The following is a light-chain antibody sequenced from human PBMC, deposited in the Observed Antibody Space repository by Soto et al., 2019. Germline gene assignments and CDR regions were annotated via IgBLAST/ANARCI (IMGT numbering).Light chain of an antibody. V-gene: IGKV1-39*01. J-gene: IGKJ3*01. CDR2: AAS. Sequence: DLQMTQSPSSLSASVGDRVTITCRASRDIEAYLNWYQQQPGKAPKLLIYAASSLQTGVPSRFRGGGSGTDFTLTITSLQPEDFATYYCQQSDSTPFTFGPGTKVDFK. CDR3: QQSDSTPFT. CDR1: RDIEAY.